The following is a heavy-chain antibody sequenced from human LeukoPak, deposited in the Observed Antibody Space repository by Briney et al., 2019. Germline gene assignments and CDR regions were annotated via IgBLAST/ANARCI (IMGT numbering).Heavy chain of an antibody. V-gene: IGHV3-53*01. Sequence: GGSLRLSCAASGFTVSSNYMSWVRQAPGKGLEWVSVIYSGGSTYYADSVKGRFTISRDNSKNTLYLQMNSLRAEDTAVYYCAKDRVTTNYFDYWGQGTLVTVSS. CDR2: IYSGGST. D-gene: IGHD4-4*01. CDR3: AKDRVTTNYFDY. J-gene: IGHJ4*02. CDR1: GFTVSSNY.